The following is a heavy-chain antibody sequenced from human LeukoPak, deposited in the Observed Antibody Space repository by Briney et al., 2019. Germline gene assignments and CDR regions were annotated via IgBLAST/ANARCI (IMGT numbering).Heavy chain of an antibody. D-gene: IGHD2-15*01. CDR3: ARALYGYGMDV. CDR2: VHPGDSNI. V-gene: IGHV5-51*01. Sequence: GESLKISCKGSGYSFSNYWIDWVRQMPGKGLEWIGIVHPGDSNIKYSPSFQGQVTISADKSISTAYLQWSSLKASDTGMYYCARALYGYGMDVWGQGTTVTVSS. J-gene: IGHJ6*02. CDR1: GYSFSNYW.